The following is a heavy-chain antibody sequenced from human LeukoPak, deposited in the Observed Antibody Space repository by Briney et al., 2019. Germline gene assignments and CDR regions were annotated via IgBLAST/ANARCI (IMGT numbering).Heavy chain of an antibody. CDR1: GFTFSSYA. CDR3: ARDGYCSGGSCHPFDY. Sequence: PGRSLRLSRAASGFTFSSYAMHWVRQAPGKGLEWVAVISYDGSNKYYADSVKGRFTISRDNSKNTLYLQMNSLRVEDTAVYYCARDGYCSGGSCHPFDYWGQGTLVTVSS. CDR2: ISYDGSNK. J-gene: IGHJ4*02. D-gene: IGHD2-15*01. V-gene: IGHV3-30*04.